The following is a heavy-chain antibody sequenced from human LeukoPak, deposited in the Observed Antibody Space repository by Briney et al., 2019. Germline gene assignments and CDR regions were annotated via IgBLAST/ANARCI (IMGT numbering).Heavy chain of an antibody. V-gene: IGHV3-33*01. D-gene: IGHD3-22*01. CDR2: IWYDGSNK. Sequence: GRSLRLSCAASGFTFSSYGMHWVRQAPGKGLEWVAVIWYDGSNKYYADSVKGLFTISRDNSKNTLYLQMNSLRAEDTAVYYCARGTPYYYDSSGYYEELDYWGQGTLVTVSS. J-gene: IGHJ4*02. CDR3: ARGTPYYYDSSGYYEELDY. CDR1: GFTFSSYG.